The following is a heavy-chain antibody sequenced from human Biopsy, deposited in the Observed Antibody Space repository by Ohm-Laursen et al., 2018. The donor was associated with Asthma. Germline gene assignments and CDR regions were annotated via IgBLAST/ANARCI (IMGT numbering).Heavy chain of an antibody. CDR2: IDWDEDK. Sequence: TQTLTLTFTFSGFSLSTSGMCVSWIRQPPGKALEWLALIDWDEDKYYGTTLKTRLTISKDTSKNQLVLTMTNMEPVDIATYYCARMGGSRIFDYWGQGTLVTVSS. CDR1: GFSLSTSGMC. V-gene: IGHV2-70*01. CDR3: ARMGGSRIFDY. D-gene: IGHD3-10*01. J-gene: IGHJ4*02.